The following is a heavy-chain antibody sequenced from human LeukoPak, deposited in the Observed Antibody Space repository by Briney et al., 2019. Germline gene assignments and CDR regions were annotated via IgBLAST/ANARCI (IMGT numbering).Heavy chain of an antibody. CDR2: IIPIFGTA. D-gene: IGHD6-6*01. CDR3: ASLGLYSSYLNNWFDP. CDR1: GGTFCSYA. J-gene: IGHJ5*02. V-gene: IGHV1-69*13. Sequence: ASVKVSCKASGGTFCSYAISWVRQAPGQGLEWMGGIIPIFGTANYAQKFQGRVTITADESTSTAYMELSSLRSEDTAVYYCASLGLYSSYLNNWFDPWGQGTLVTVSS.